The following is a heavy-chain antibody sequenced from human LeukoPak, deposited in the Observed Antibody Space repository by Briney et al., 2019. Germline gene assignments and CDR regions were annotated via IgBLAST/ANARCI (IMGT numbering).Heavy chain of an antibody. Sequence: ESLKISCEGSGYSFTSYWIGWVRQMPGKGLEWMGMIYPDDSDTRYSPSFQGQVTISVDKSISTAYLQWSSLKASDTAMYYCARRAYYSVSGSYRWFDSWGQGTLVTVSS. J-gene: IGHJ5*01. CDR3: ARRAYYSVSGSYRWFDS. D-gene: IGHD3-10*01. CDR1: GYSFTSYW. CDR2: IYPDDSDT. V-gene: IGHV5-51*01.